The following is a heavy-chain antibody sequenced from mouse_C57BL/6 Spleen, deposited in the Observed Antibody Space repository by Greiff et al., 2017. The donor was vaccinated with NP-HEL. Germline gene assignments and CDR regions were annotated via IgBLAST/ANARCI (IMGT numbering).Heavy chain of an antibody. D-gene: IGHD1-1*01. CDR1: GYSITSGYY. J-gene: IGHJ4*01. CDR2: ISYDGSN. Sequence: EVKLVESGPGLVKPSQSLSLTCSVTGYSITSGYYWNWIRQFPGNKLEWMGYISYDGSNNYNPSLKNRISITRDTSKNQFFLKLNSVTTEDTATYYCARDDYGSSYYYAMDYWGQGTSVTVSS. V-gene: IGHV3-6*01. CDR3: ARDDYGSSYYYAMDY.